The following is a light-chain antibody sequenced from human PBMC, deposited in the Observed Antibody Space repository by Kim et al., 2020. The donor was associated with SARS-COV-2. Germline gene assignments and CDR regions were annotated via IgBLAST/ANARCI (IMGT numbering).Light chain of an antibody. J-gene: IGLJ2*01. CDR1: SSNIGSNY. CDR3: AAWDDSLHVV. CDR2: RNN. V-gene: IGLV1-47*01. Sequence: PGRGVTISCSGSSSNIGSNYVYWYQQLPGTAPKLLIYRNNQRPSGVPDRFSGSKSGTSASLAISGLRSEDEADYYCAAWDDSLHVVFGGGTQLTVL.